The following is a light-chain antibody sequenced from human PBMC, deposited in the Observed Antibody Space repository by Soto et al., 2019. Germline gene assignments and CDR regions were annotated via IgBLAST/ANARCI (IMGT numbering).Light chain of an antibody. J-gene: IGLJ3*02. CDR1: SSNIGSNY. V-gene: IGLV1-47*01. CDR3: AAWDDSLSAWV. Sequence: QSVLTQPPSASGTPGQRVTISCSGSSSNIGSNYVYWYQQLPGTAPKLLIYRNNQRPSGVPDRFSGSKSGTSASLAISGLRSEDEDDYYCAAWDDSLSAWVFGGGTQLPVL. CDR2: RNN.